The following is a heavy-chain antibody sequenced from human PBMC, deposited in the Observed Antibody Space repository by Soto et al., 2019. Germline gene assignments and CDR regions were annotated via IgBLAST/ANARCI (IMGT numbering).Heavy chain of an antibody. J-gene: IGHJ6*02. CDR2: IYYSGST. CDR3: ASTFVLEYYYYGMDV. Sequence: GTLSLTCTVSACSITRSRYYWCWLRQPPGKGLEWIGSIYYSGSTYYNPSLKSRVTISVDTSKNQFSLKLSSVTAADTAVYYCASTFVLEYYYYGMDVWGQGTTV. CDR1: ACSITRSRYY. D-gene: IGHD3-3*01. V-gene: IGHV4-39*01.